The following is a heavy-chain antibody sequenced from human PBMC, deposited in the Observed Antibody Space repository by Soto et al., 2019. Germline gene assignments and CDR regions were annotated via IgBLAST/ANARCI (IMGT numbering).Heavy chain of an antibody. J-gene: IGHJ4*02. V-gene: IGHV2-5*02. CDR3: AHSPYTSSSYYFDY. CDR2: IYWDDDK. D-gene: IGHD6-6*01. Sequence: QITLKESGPTLVKPTQTLTLTCTFTGFSLSTSGVGVCWIRQPPGKALEWLALIYWDDDKRDSPSLKSRLTIPKDTSKNQVVLTMTNMDPVDTATYYCAHSPYTSSSYYFDYWGQGTLVTVSS. CDR1: GFSLSTSGVG.